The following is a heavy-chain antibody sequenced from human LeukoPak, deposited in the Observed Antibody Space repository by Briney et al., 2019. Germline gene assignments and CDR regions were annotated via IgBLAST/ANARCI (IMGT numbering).Heavy chain of an antibody. D-gene: IGHD5-12*01. CDR1: GGSISRGGYS. Sequence: ESSETLSLTCAVSGGSISRGGYSWSWIRQPPGKGLEWIGYIYHSGSTYYNPSLKSRVTISVDRSGNQFSLKLSSVTAADTAVYYCARVATTYYFDYWGQGTLVTVSS. V-gene: IGHV4-30-2*01. J-gene: IGHJ4*02. CDR2: IYHSGST. CDR3: ARVATTYYFDY.